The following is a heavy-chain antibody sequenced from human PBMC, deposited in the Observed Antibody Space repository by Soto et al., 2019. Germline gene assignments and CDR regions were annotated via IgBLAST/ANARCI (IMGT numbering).Heavy chain of an antibody. CDR3: AKFGMATTKRSPPYYIDY. V-gene: IGHV3-23*01. CDR2: ISGSGGGT. D-gene: IGHD1-1*01. Sequence: PGGSLRLSCAASGFTFSSYAMSWVHQAPGKGLEWVSSISGSGGGTYYADSVKGRFTFSRDNSKNTLYLQMNSLRAEDTAVYYCAKFGMATTKRSPPYYIDYWGQGALVTVSS. CDR1: GFTFSSYA. J-gene: IGHJ4*02.